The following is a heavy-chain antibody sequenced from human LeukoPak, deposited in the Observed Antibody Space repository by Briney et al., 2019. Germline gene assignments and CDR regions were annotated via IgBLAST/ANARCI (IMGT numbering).Heavy chain of an antibody. J-gene: IGHJ5*02. V-gene: IGHV4-59*01. D-gene: IGHD2-21*02. CDR3: ARRVVVTPGDWFDP. Sequence: SETLSLTCTVSGGSISSYYWSWIRQPPGKGLEWIGYIYYSGSTNYNPSLKSRVTSSVETSKNQFSLKLSSGTAADTVVYYCARRVVVTPGDWFDPWGQGTLVTVSS. CDR2: IYYSGST. CDR1: GGSISSYY.